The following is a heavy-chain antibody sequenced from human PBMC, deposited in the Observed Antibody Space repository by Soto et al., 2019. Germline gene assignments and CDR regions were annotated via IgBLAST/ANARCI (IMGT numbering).Heavy chain of an antibody. CDR2: INPSGGST. J-gene: IGHJ6*02. V-gene: IGHV1-46*01. Sequence: ASVKVSCKASGYTFTSYYMHWVRQAPGQGLEWMGIINPSGGSTSYAQKFQGRVTMTRDTSTSTVYMELRSLRSDDTAVYYCARDIYEAAAGYYYYGMDVWGQGTTVTVSS. CDR1: GYTFTSYY. D-gene: IGHD6-13*01. CDR3: ARDIYEAAAGYYYYGMDV.